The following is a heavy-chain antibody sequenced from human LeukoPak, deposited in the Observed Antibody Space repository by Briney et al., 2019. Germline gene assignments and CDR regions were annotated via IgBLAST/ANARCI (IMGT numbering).Heavy chain of an antibody. V-gene: IGHV1-2*02. CDR2: INPNGGGT. Sequence: ASVKVSCKTSGYSFTGYYIHWVRQAPGQGFEWLGWINPNGGGTFYAQKFQDSVTMTRDTSINTAYMELSTLRLDDTAMYYCARGVAPAGKRLNPWGQGTLITVSS. CDR1: GYSFTGYY. CDR3: ARGVAPAGKRLNP. D-gene: IGHD6-13*01. J-gene: IGHJ5*02.